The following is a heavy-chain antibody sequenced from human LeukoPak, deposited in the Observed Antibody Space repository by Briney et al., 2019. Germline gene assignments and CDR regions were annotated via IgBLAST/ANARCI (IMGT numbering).Heavy chain of an antibody. V-gene: IGHV3-21*01. Sequence: GGSLRLSCAASGFTFSSYSMNWVRQAPGKGLEWVSSISSSSSYIYYADSVKGRFTISRDNAKNSLYLQMNSLRAEDTAAYYCARTRGYSQGFDYWGQGTLVTVSS. D-gene: IGHD5-18*01. CDR1: GFTFSSYS. J-gene: IGHJ4*02. CDR3: ARTRGYSQGFDY. CDR2: ISSSSSYI.